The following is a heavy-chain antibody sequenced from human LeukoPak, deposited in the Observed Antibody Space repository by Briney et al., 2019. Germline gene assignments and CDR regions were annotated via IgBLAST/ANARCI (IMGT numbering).Heavy chain of an antibody. CDR2: IYYSGST. J-gene: IGHJ6*02. Sequence: SETLSLTCTVSGGSISSYYWSWIRQPPGEGLEWIGYIYYSGSTNYNPSLKSRVTISVDTSKNQFSLKLSSVTAADTAVYYCAGKTDYYYGMDVWGQGTTVTVSS. CDR1: GGSISSYY. V-gene: IGHV4-59*08. CDR3: AGKTDYYYGMDV.